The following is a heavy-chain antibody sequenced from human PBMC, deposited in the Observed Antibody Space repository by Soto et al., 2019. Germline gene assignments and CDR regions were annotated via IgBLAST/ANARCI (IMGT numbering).Heavy chain of an antibody. D-gene: IGHD3-22*01. V-gene: IGHV3-53*04. CDR1: GFTVSSNY. CDR2: IYSGGST. J-gene: IGHJ6*02. CDR3: ARDPYYDSSGYLASYGMDV. Sequence: EVQLVESGGGLVQPGGSLRLSCAASGFTVSSNYMSWVRQAPGKGLERVSVIYSGGSTYYADSVKGRFTISRHNSKTTMYLQMHSLRAAATAVYYCARDPYYDSSGYLASYGMDVWGQGTTVTVSS.